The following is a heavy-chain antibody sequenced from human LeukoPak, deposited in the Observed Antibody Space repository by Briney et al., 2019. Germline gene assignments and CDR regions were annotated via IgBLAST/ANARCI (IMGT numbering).Heavy chain of an antibody. CDR1: GGSISSSSYY. CDR3: ARWGTTQNY. V-gene: IGHV4-39*07. J-gene: IGHJ4*02. D-gene: IGHD1-1*01. CDR2: IYYSGST. Sequence: SETLSLTCTVSGGSISSSSYYWGWIRQPPGKGLEWIGSIYYSGSTYYNPSLKSRVTISVDTSKNQFSLKLSSVTAADTAVYYCARWGTTQNYWGQGTLVTVSS.